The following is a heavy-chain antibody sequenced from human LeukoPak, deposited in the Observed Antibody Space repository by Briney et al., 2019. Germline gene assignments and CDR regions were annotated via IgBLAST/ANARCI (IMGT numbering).Heavy chain of an antibody. CDR1: GGTFSSYA. J-gene: IGHJ4*02. Sequence: ASVKVSCKASGGTFSSYAISWVRQAPGQGLEWMGWINPNSGGTNYAQKFQGRVTMTRDTSISTAYMELSRLRSDDTAVYYCARGFGYCSGGSCYDYWGQGTLVTVSS. CDR2: INPNSGGT. CDR3: ARGFGYCSGGSCYDY. D-gene: IGHD2-15*01. V-gene: IGHV1-2*02.